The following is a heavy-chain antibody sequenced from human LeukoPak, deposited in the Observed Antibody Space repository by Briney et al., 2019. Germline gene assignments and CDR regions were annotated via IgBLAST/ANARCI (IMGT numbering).Heavy chain of an antibody. CDR2: ISSGSSTI. V-gene: IGHV3-48*02. D-gene: IGHD3-16*01. CDR3: ARGETARVDY. J-gene: IGHJ4*02. Sequence: GGSLRLSCAASGFTFSTYNMNWVRQAPGKGLEWLSYISSGSSTIYYADSVEGRFTISRDNAKNSLYLQVNSLRDEDTAVYYCARGETARVDYWGQGILVTVSS. CDR1: GFTFSTYN.